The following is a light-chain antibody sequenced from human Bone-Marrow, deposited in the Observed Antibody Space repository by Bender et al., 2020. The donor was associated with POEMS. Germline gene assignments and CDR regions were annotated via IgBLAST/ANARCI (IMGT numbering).Light chain of an antibody. V-gene: IGLV2-11*01. Sequence: QSALTQPRSVSGSPGQSVTISCTGTSSDVGAYNYVSWYQQHPGKAPKFIIFGINQRPSGVSNRFSGSKSGSTASLTISGLQIEDEADYYCFSNAGSSVFGLGTKVTVL. J-gene: IGLJ1*01. CDR3: FSNAGSSV. CDR1: SSDVGAYNY. CDR2: GIN.